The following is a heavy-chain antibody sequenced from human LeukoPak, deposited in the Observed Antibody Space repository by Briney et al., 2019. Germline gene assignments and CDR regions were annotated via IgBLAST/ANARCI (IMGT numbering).Heavy chain of an antibody. J-gene: IGHJ6*02. CDR1: GFTVSSNY. V-gene: IGHV3-66*02. CDR2: IYSGGST. Sequence: GGSLRLSCVASGFTVSSNYMSWVRQAPGKGLGWVSVIYSGGSTDYADSVKGRFTISRDNSKNTLYPQMNRLRPEDTAVYYCARFQHYSSYGMDVWGQGTTVTVSS. CDR3: ARFQHYSSYGMDV. D-gene: IGHD3-16*01.